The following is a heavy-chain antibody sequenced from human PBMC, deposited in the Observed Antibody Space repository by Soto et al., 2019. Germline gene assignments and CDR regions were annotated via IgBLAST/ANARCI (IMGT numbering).Heavy chain of an antibody. Sequence: QVQLVQSGAEVKKPGASVKVSCKASGYTFTSYGISWVRQAPGQGLEWMGWISAYNGNTNYAQKLQGRVTMTTDTPTSPAYMELGSLGSDATAVNYCARVYDFWSGYPPPYYFDYWAREPWSPSPQ. CDR3: ARVYDFWSGYPPPYYFDY. CDR1: GYTFTSYG. CDR2: ISAYNGNT. D-gene: IGHD3-3*01. J-gene: IGHJ4*02. V-gene: IGHV1-18*01.